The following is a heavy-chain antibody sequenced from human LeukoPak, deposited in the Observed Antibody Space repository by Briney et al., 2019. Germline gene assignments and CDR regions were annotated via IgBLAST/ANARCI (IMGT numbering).Heavy chain of an antibody. V-gene: IGHV4-59*08. Sequence: SETLSLTCTVSGGSISSYYWSWIRQPPGKGLEWIGYICYSGSTNYNPSLKSRVTISVDTSKNQFSLKLSSVTAADTAVYYCARHKYSYGAAIYHFDYWGQGTLVTVSS. J-gene: IGHJ4*02. CDR1: GGSISSYY. CDR2: ICYSGST. D-gene: IGHD5-18*01. CDR3: ARHKYSYGAAIYHFDY.